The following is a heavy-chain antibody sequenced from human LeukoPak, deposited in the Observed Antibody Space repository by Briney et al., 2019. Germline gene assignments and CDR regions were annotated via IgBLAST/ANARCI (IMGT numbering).Heavy chain of an antibody. CDR3: ARSFWGVRYYYYYMDV. CDR1: GYTFTSYG. D-gene: IGHD3-16*01. V-gene: IGHV1-18*01. Sequence: GASVKVSCKASGYTFTSYGISWVRQAPGQGLEWMGWIGAYNGNTNYAQKLQGRVTMTTDTSTSTAYMELRSLRSDDTAVYYCARSFWGVRYYYYYMDVWGKGTTVTVSS. J-gene: IGHJ6*03. CDR2: IGAYNGNT.